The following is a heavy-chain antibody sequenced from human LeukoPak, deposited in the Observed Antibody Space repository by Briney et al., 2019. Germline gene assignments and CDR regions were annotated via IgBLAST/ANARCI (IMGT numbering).Heavy chain of an antibody. J-gene: IGHJ4*02. CDR2: IKAGNGDT. D-gene: IGHD2-21*01. V-gene: IGHV1-3*01. CDR3: ARDDCGDTCYPGGY. Sequence: ASVEVSCKASGYIFTKYVVHWVRQAPGRRPEWMGWIKAGNGDTKYSQNFQDRLTITRDTSASTVYMELSSLTSEDTALYYCARDDCGDTCYPGGYWGQGTLVTVSS. CDR1: GYIFTKYV.